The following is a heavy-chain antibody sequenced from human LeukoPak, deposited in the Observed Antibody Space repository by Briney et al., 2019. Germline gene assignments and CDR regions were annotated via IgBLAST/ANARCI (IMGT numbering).Heavy chain of an antibody. D-gene: IGHD2-15*01. CDR1: GYTFTGYY. CDR3: ARDRPRLLGQDRFDY. V-gene: IGHV1-18*04. Sequence: ASVKVSCKASGYTFTGYYMHWVRQAPGQGLEWRGWSSAYIGNTYYAQKFHGRVTMTTDTSTSIAYMQLRSLRSDDTAVYFCARDRPRLLGQDRFDYWGQGTLVTVSS. CDR2: SSAYIGNT. J-gene: IGHJ4*02.